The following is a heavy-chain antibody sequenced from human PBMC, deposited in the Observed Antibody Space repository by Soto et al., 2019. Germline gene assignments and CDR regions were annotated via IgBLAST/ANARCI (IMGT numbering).Heavy chain of an antibody. CDR3: AGSASLYDFGSGDPHYCDMDV. J-gene: IGHJ6*03. Sequence: QVQLQESGPGLVKPSETLSLTCTVSGGSISSYYWSWIRQPPGKGLEWIGYIYYSGSTNYNHSLKSRVSISVDTSKNQFSLKLSSVTAADMAVYYCAGSASLYDFGSGDPHYCDMDVWGKGTTVTVSS. CDR1: GGSISSYY. CDR2: IYYSGST. V-gene: IGHV4-59*08. D-gene: IGHD3-3*01.